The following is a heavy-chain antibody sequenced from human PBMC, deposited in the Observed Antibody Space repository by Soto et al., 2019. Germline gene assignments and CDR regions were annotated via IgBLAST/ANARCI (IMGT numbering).Heavy chain of an antibody. D-gene: IGHD3-3*01. J-gene: IGHJ4*02. V-gene: IGHV3-23*01. CDR2: IGGGGHDT. CDR1: GFAFSAYA. Sequence: HLLESGGSLVEPGGSLRLSCSASGFAFSAYAMSWVRQAPQKGLEWVSGIGGGGHDTRYGDSVKGRFSITRDNSRNTLYLEMNRLTAEDPAVYYCAKHPIFGVVTHYFAHWGRGVLVTVSS. CDR3: AKHPIFGVVTHYFAH.